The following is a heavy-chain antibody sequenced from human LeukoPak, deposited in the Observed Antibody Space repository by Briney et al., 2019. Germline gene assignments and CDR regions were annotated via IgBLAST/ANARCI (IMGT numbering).Heavy chain of an antibody. CDR3: ARAPRTTVDYFDH. CDR1: GFTFSTYA. CDR2: ISTSGGSTT. J-gene: IGHJ4*02. D-gene: IGHD4-23*01. Sequence: GGSLRLSCAASGFTFSTYAMSWVRQAPGEGLEWVSAISTSGGSTTYYADSVKGRFTISRDNSENTLYLQMNSLRAEDTAVYSCARAPRTTVDYFDHWGQGTLVTVSS. V-gene: IGHV3-23*01.